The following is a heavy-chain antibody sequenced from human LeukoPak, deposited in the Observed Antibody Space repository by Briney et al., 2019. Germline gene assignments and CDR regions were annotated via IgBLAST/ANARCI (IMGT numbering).Heavy chain of an antibody. J-gene: IGHJ4*02. D-gene: IGHD3-9*01. CDR3: ATDNYGMLDY. V-gene: IGHV1-2*02. CDR1: GYTFTDYY. CDR2: VYHRSGIT. Sequence: GASVKVSCKASGYTFTDYYIHWVRRAPGQGLEWMGWVYHRSGITKCTQKFQGRVTMTRDTSINTVYVDLSGLTFDDTAVYYCATDNYGMLDYWGQGTLVTVSS.